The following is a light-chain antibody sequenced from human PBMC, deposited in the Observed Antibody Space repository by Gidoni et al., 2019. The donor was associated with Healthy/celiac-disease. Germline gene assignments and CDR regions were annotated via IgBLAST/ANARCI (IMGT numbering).Light chain of an antibody. V-gene: IGKV3D-20*01. Sequence: IVLTQSPATLSLSPGESATLSCGASQSVSSSYLAWYQQKPGLAPRLLIDDASSRATGIPDRFSGSGSGTDFTLTISRLEPEDFAVYYCQQYGSSPPITFGQGTRLEIK. CDR1: QSVSSSY. CDR3: QQYGSSPPIT. J-gene: IGKJ5*01. CDR2: DAS.